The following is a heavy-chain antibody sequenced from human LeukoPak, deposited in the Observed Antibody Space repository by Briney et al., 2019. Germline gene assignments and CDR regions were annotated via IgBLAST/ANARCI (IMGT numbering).Heavy chain of an antibody. CDR2: ISGSGGST. Sequence: SGGSLRLSCAASGFTLSSYAMSWVRQAPGKGLEWVSAISGSGGSTYYADSVKGRFTISRDNSKNTLYLQMNSLRAEDTAVYYCAKLLARIVGATTREDYWGQGTLVTVSS. CDR3: AKLLARIVGATTREDY. CDR1: GFTLSSYA. D-gene: IGHD1-26*01. J-gene: IGHJ4*02. V-gene: IGHV3-23*01.